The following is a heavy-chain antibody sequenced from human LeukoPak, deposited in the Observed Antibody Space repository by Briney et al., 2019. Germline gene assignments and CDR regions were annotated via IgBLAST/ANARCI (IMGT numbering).Heavy chain of an antibody. CDR1: GLTVTDNY. J-gene: IGHJ4*02. CDR2: IFPDGRT. CDR3: ARTNTVYGDFDY. V-gene: IGHV3-53*01. Sequence: PGGSLRLSCAASGLTVTDNYFSWVRQAPGKGLEWASVIFPDGRTYHADSVKGRFTISRDRPKNTLLLQMNSLRADDTALYHCARTNTVYGDFDYWGQGILVTVSS. D-gene: IGHD2/OR15-2a*01.